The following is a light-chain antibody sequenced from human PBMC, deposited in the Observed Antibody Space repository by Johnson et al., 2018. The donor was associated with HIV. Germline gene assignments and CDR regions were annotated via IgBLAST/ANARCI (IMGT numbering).Light chain of an antibody. CDR2: EHN. V-gene: IGLV1-51*02. CDR1: SSNVGSSF. J-gene: IGLJ1*01. Sequence: QSVLTQPPSVSAAPGQTVTISCSGSSSNVGSSFVSWYQQLPGTAPKLLIYEHNKRPSGIPYRFSGSKSGTSATLDTSGLQTGDEADYYCGTRDSGLSAGVFGTGTKVTVL. CDR3: GTRDSGLSAGV.